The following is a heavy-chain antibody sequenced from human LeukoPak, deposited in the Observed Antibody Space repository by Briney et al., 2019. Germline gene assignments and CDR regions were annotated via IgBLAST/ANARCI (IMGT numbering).Heavy chain of an antibody. CDR3: AKGSYYCDSADYFDY. V-gene: IGHV3-23*01. D-gene: IGHD3-22*01. CDR2: LSGSGGNT. CDR1: GFTFSSYA. Sequence: GGSLRLSCAASGFTFSSYAMSWVRQDPGKGLEWVSTLSGSGGNTYYADSVKGRVTISRDNSKNTLYLQMNSLRAEDTAVYHCAKGSYYCDSADYFDYWGQGILVTVSS. J-gene: IGHJ4*02.